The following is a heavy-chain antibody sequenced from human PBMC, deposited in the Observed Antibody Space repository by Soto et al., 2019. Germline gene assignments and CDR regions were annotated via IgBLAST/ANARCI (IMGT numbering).Heavy chain of an antibody. CDR3: ARGMVRGVIKSPKGP. V-gene: IGHV1-69*13. CDR1: GGTFSSYA. Sequence: SVKVSCKASGGTFSSYAISWVRQAPGQGLEWMGGIIPIFGTANYAQKFQGRVTITADESTSTAYMELSSLRSEDTAVYYCARGMVRGVIKSPKGPWGQGTLVTV. D-gene: IGHD3-10*01. CDR2: IIPIFGTA. J-gene: IGHJ5*02.